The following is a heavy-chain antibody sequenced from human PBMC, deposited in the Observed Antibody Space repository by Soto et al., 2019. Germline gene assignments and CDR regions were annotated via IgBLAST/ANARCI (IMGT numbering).Heavy chain of an antibody. CDR2: ISYDGSNK. CDR3: AKSTGPHGGDYPG. D-gene: IGHD4-17*01. CDR1: GFTFSSYG. Sequence: QVQLVESGGGVVQPGRSLRLSCAASGFTFSSYGMHWVRQAPGKGLEWVAVISYDGSNKYYADSVKGRFTSSRDNSKNTLYLQMNSLRAEDTAVDYCAKSTGPHGGDYPGWGQGTLVTVSS. V-gene: IGHV3-30*18. J-gene: IGHJ4*02.